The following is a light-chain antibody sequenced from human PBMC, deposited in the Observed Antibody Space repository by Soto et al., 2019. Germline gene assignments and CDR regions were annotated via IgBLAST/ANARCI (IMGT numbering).Light chain of an antibody. CDR3: SSYTSSSTLV. CDR1: SSDVGGYNY. V-gene: IGLV2-14*01. CDR2: DVS. Sequence: SDLPQPASLSGSPGQSITISCTGTSSDVGGYNYVSWYQQHPGKAPKLMIYDVSNRPSGVSNRFSGSKSGNTASLTISGLQAEDEADYYCSSYTSSSTLVFGTGTKVTVL. J-gene: IGLJ1*01.